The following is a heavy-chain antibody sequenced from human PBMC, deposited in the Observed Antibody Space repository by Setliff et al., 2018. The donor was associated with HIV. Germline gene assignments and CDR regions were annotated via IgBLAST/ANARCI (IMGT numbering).Heavy chain of an antibody. CDR2: IFSSGST. D-gene: IGHD5-12*01. J-gene: IGHJ4*02. CDR3: ARHVDIVAPFDF. V-gene: IGHV4-39*01. Sequence: SETLSLTCTVSGASIPSSSHYWGRIRQPPGKGLQWIGTIFSSGSTYYDPSLKSRVTISIDSTKNQISLKLNFVTAADTAVYYCARHVDIVAPFDFWGQGTLVTVSS. CDR1: GASIPSSSHY.